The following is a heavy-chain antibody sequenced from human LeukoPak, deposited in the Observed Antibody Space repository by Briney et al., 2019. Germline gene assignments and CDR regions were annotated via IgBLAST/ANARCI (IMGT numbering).Heavy chain of an antibody. CDR2: IYYSGAT. V-gene: IGHV4-59*01. J-gene: IGHJ5*02. D-gene: IGHD3-10*01. Sequence: PSETLSLTCTVTGGSIGSYYWSWIRQPPGKGLEWIGYIYYSGATNYNPSLKTRVTISVDTSKNQFSLKLSSVTAADTAVYYCARSSHTAVRARFDPWGQGTLVTVSS. CDR1: GGSIGSYY. CDR3: ARSSHTAVRARFDP.